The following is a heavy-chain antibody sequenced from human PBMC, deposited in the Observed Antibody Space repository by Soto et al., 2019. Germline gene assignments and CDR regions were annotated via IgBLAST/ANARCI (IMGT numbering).Heavy chain of an antibody. CDR1: GFTFSSYA. CDR3: AKAPGGVRGGFDY. J-gene: IGHJ4*02. V-gene: IGHV3-23*01. Sequence: EVQLLESGGGLVQPGGSLRLSCAASGFTFSSYAMSWVRQAPGKGLEWVSAISGSGGTTYYADSVKGRFTISRDNSKNTLYLQMNSLRAEDTAVYYCAKAPGGVRGGFDYWGQGTLVTVSS. D-gene: IGHD3-10*01. CDR2: ISGSGGTT.